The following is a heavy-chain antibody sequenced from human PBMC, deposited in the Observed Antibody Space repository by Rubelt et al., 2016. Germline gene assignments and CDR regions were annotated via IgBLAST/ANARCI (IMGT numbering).Heavy chain of an antibody. J-gene: IGHJ4*02. Sequence: QPGGSLRLSCAASGFTFSSYAMSWVRQAPGKGLEWVSGISNSGDRTYYVDSVKGRFIVSRDNSENTLYLQMSSPRAEDTAVYYCAQDPLAGAVAGRGGDYWGQGTLVTVSS. D-gene: IGHD6-19*01. CDR1: GFTFSSYA. V-gene: IGHV3-23*01. CDR2: ISNSGDRT. CDR3: AQDPLAGAVAGRGGDY.